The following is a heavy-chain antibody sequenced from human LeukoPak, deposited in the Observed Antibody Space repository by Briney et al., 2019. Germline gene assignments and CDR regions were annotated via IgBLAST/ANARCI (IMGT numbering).Heavy chain of an antibody. Sequence: PGGSLRLSCAASGFTFSDYYMSWIRQAPGKGLEWVSYISSSGSTIYYADSVKGRFTISRDNAKNSLYLQMNSLRAEDMALYYCAKGYCSSTSCPTFDYWGQGTLVTVSS. J-gene: IGHJ4*02. V-gene: IGHV3-11*01. CDR3: AKGYCSSTSCPTFDY. D-gene: IGHD2-2*01. CDR1: GFTFSDYY. CDR2: ISSSGSTI.